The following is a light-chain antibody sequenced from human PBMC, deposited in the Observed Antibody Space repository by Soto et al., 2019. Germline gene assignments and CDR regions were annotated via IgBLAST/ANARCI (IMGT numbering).Light chain of an antibody. Sequence: EIVLTQSPATLSLSPGERATLSCRASQSISSYLAWYQQKPDQAPRLLIYDASNRATGIQARFSGSGSGTDFTLTISSLEPEDFAVYYCHQRSTWPFTFGPGTNVDIK. CDR3: HQRSTWPFT. J-gene: IGKJ3*01. V-gene: IGKV3-11*01. CDR2: DAS. CDR1: QSISSY.